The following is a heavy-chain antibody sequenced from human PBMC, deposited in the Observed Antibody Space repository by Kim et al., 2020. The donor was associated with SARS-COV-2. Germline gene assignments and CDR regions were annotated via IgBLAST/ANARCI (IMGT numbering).Heavy chain of an antibody. CDR2: INPSGGST. CDR3: ATSSYDGSGSHDAFDI. J-gene: IGHJ3*02. CDR1: GYTFTSYY. Sequence: ASVKVSCKASGYTFTSYYMHWVRQAPGQGLEWMGIINPSGGSTSYAQKFQGRVTMTRDTSTSTVYMELSSLRSEDTAVYYCATSSYDGSGSHDAFDIWGQGTTVTVSS. D-gene: IGHD3-22*01. V-gene: IGHV1-46*01.